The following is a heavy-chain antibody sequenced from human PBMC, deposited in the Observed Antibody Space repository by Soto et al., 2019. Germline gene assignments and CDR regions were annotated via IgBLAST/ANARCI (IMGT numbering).Heavy chain of an antibody. J-gene: IGHJ4*02. CDR3: ATDFSSSSYYFDY. CDR2: ISSDGSNK. D-gene: IGHD6-13*01. Sequence: GGSLRLSCVASGFTFSSYVIHWVRQAPGKGLEWVALISSDGSNKYYAGSVKGRFTISRDNSKNTLYLQMNSLRAEDTAVYYCATDFSSSSYYFDYWGQGTLVTVSS. CDR1: GFTFSSYV. V-gene: IGHV3-30*04.